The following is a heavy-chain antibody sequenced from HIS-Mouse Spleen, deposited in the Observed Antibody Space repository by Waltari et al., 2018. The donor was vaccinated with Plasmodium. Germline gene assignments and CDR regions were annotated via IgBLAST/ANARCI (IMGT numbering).Heavy chain of an antibody. CDR1: GLPFSSFC. D-gene: IGHD3-10*01. CDR2: IKQEGSEK. Sequence: EVQLVESGGGLLQPGGSLSLSCAASGLPFSSFCMSWVRQAPGKGLEWVANIKQEGSEKYYVDSVKGRFTISRDNAKNSLYLQMNSLRAEDTAVYYCARARAPDYWGQGTLVTVSS. CDR3: ARARAPDY. J-gene: IGHJ4*02. V-gene: IGHV3-7*04.